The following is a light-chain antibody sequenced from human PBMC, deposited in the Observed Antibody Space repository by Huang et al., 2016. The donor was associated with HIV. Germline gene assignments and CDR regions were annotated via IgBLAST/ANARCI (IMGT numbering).Light chain of an antibody. Sequence: DIQMTQSPSSRSASVGDRVTITCRASQTITTYLSWYQQKPGKAPNLLIYGASSLHSGVPSRFSGSGSGTDFTLTISSLQPEDFATYYCQQSYFTPLTFGGGTRLEIK. CDR1: QTITTY. V-gene: IGKV1-39*01. CDR2: GAS. CDR3: QQSYFTPLT. J-gene: IGKJ4*01.